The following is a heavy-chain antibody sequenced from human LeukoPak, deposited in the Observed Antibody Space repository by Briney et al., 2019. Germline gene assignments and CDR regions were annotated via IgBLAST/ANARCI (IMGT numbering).Heavy chain of an antibody. CDR1: GGTFSSYA. J-gene: IGHJ4*02. CDR3: ARDNFQVAVAGNYFDY. Sequence: SVKVSCKASGGTFSSYAISWVRQAPGQGLEWMGGIIPIFGTANYAQKFQGRVAITADESTSTAYMELSSLRSEDTAVYYCARDNFQVAVAGNYFDYWGQGTLVTVSS. CDR2: IIPIFGTA. V-gene: IGHV1-69*13. D-gene: IGHD6-19*01.